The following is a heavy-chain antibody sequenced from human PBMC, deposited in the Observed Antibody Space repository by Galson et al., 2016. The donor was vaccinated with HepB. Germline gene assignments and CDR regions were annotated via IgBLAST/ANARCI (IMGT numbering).Heavy chain of an antibody. CDR3: ARDFRFSVDS. D-gene: IGHD3-3*01. V-gene: IGHV3-33*08. CDR1: RLTFSSYG. J-gene: IGHJ5*01. Sequence: SLRLSCAASRLTFSSYGMHWVRQAPGKGLEWVAVIWYDGSTKYYADSVKGQFTISRDNSKNTLYLQMNSLRVEDTAVYYCARDFRFSVDSWGRGTLVTVSS. CDR2: IWYDGSTK.